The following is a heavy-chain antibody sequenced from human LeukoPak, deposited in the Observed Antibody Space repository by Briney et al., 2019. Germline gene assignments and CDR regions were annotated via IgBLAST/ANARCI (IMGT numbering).Heavy chain of an antibody. D-gene: IGHD5-12*01. CDR1: GFTFSNAW. V-gene: IGHV3-15*01. CDR3: TTDSGYNSLYCDY. CDR2: IKSKTDGGTT. Sequence: GGSLRLSCAASGFTFSNAWMSWVRQAPGKGLEWVGRIKSKTDGGTTDYAAPVKGRFTISRDDSKNTLYLQMNSLKTEDTAVYYCTTDSGYNSLYCDYWGQGTLVTVSS. J-gene: IGHJ4*02.